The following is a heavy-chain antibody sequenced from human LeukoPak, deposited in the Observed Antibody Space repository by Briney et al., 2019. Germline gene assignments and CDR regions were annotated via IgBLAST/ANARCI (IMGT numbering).Heavy chain of an antibody. V-gene: IGHV3-74*01. J-gene: IGHJ5*02. Sequence: GGSLRLSCAASGFTFSSYSMNWVRQVPGKGPAWVSRTNPDGSRVDYADSVKGRFTISRDNAGGTLYLQMNSLRVEDTAMYYCAFDFGGYSDTWGQGTLVTVSS. CDR1: GFTFSSYS. D-gene: IGHD3-10*01. CDR2: TNPDGSRV. CDR3: AFDFGGYSDT.